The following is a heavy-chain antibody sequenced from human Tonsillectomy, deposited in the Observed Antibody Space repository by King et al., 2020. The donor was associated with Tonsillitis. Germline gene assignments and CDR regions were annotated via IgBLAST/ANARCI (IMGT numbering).Heavy chain of an antibody. J-gene: IGHJ4*02. CDR3: ARDLPIAATAY. V-gene: IGHV1-69*01. D-gene: IGHD2-15*01. Sequence: QLVQSGAEVKKPGSSVKVSCKASGGTFSSFAISWVRQAPGQGLEWMGGSIPIFDTTNYAQKFQGRVTITADESTSTAYMELSSLRSEDTAIYYCARDLPIAATAYWGQGTLVTVSS. CDR2: SIPIFDTT. CDR1: GGTFSSFA.